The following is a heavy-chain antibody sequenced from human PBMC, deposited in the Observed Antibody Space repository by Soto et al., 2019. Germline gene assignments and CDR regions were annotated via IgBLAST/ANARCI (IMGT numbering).Heavy chain of an antibody. Sequence: VKVSCKASGGTFSSYPISWVRQAPGQGLEWMGRIIPVLGIANYAQKFQGRVTITADKSTSTAYMELTSLRSEDTAVYYCAKDSHDYGDYAPKDVWGQGTTVTVSS. J-gene: IGHJ6*02. CDR2: IIPVLGIA. V-gene: IGHV1-69*04. CDR3: AKDSHDYGDYAPKDV. CDR1: GGTFSSYP. D-gene: IGHD4-17*01.